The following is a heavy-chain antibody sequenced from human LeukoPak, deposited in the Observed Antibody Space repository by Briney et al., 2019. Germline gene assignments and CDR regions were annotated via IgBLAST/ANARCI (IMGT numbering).Heavy chain of an antibody. CDR2: IRQDGSEK. Sequence: GSLRLSCAASGFTFSSYWMSWVRQAPGKGLDWVANIRQDGSEKYYVDSVKGRFTISRDNAKKSLYLQMNSLRAEDTAVYYCARVRTYYDFWSGYGDYWGQGTLVTVSS. D-gene: IGHD3-3*01. V-gene: IGHV3-7*01. J-gene: IGHJ4*02. CDR3: ARVRTYYDFWSGYGDY. CDR1: GFTFSSYW.